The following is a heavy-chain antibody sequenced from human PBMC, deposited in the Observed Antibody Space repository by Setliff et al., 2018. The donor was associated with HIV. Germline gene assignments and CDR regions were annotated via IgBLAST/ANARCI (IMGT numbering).Heavy chain of an antibody. V-gene: IGHV4-61*09. Sequence: SETLSLTCTVSGGSITSGSYSWTWIRQPAGKGLEWIGHVASSGNIDYNPSLKSRVTISADTSKNQFSLKPTSVTTADTATYYCSRGPPFDRWGRGTLVTVSS. CDR1: GGSITSGSYS. CDR3: SRGPPFDR. CDR2: VASSGNI. J-gene: IGHJ2*01.